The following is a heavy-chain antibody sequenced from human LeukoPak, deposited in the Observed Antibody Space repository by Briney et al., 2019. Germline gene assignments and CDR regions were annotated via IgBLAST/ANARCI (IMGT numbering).Heavy chain of an antibody. CDR1: GFTFSSNT. J-gene: IGHJ4*02. CDR3: ARRVAEAGHFDY. D-gene: IGHD6-13*01. V-gene: IGHV3-48*02. Sequence: GGSLRLSCVASGFTFSSNTMNWVRQAPGKGLEWVSYISSGSSTIYYADSVEGRFTVSRDNDKNSLYLHMNSLRDEDTAVYYCARRVAEAGHFDYWGQGTLVTVSS. CDR2: ISSGSSTI.